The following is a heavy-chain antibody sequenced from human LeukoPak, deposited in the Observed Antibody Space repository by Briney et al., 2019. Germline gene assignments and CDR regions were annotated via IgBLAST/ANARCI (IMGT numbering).Heavy chain of an antibody. CDR2: INPNSGGT. CDR1: GYTFTDYY. Sequence: ASVKVSCKASGYTFTDYYMHWVRQAPGQGLEWMGWINPNSGGTNYAQKFQGRVTMTRDTSISTAYMELSRLRSDDTAVYYCARAATYYDILTGFYPSRCFDYWGQGTLVTVSS. V-gene: IGHV1-2*02. CDR3: ARAATYYDILTGFYPSRCFDY. D-gene: IGHD3-9*01. J-gene: IGHJ4*02.